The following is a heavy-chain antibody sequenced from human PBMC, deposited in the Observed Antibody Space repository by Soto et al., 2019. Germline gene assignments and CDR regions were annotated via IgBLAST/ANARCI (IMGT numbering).Heavy chain of an antibody. CDR1: GFSLSTTGVG. J-gene: IGHJ1*01. CDR2: IYWDDDK. CDR3: AYSPPATVTTSAEYFQD. Sequence: QITLKESGPTLVKPTQTLTLTCTLSGFSLSTTGVGVGWIRQPPGKALEWLALIYWDDDKRYSPFLKSRLTITKDTSKNQVVLSMTNMDPVDTATYYCAYSPPATVTTSAEYFQDWGQGTLVTVSS. D-gene: IGHD4-17*01. V-gene: IGHV2-5*02.